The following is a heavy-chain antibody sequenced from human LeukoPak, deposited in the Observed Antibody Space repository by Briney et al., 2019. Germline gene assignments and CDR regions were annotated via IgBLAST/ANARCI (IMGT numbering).Heavy chain of an antibody. CDR2: ISYDGSNK. V-gene: IGHV3-30-3*01. CDR1: GFTFSSYA. J-gene: IGHJ6*03. Sequence: GGSLRLSCAASGFTFSSYAMHWVRQAPGKGLEWVAVISYDGSNKYYADSVKGRFTISRDNSKNTLYLQMNSLRAEDTAVYYCARAIYYYYMDVWAKGPRSPSP. CDR3: ARAIYYYYMDV.